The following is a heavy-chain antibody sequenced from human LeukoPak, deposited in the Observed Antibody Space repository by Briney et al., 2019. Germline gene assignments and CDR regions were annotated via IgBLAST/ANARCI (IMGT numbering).Heavy chain of an antibody. CDR3: ARDLPWNRITMVRDDAFDI. J-gene: IGHJ3*02. Sequence: SETLSLTCTVSGGSISSYYWSWIRQPAGKGLEWIGRIYTSGSTNYNPSLKSRVTMSVDTSKNQFSLKLSSVTAADTAVYYCARDLPWNRITMVRDDAFDIWGQGTMVTVSS. D-gene: IGHD3-10*01. CDR2: IYTSGST. CDR1: GGSISSYY. V-gene: IGHV4-4*07.